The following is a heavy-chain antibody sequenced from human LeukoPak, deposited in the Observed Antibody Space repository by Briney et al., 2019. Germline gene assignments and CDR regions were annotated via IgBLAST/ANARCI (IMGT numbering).Heavy chain of an antibody. Sequence: GGSLRLSCAASGFTFSNYGMYWVRQVRQAPGKGLEWVAFIRNDGSNKYYADSVKGRFTISRDNSKNTLYLQMNSLRAEDTAIYWCAGSPSYSGDYSYDAFDMWGQGTMVTVSS. CDR1: GFTFSNYG. CDR3: AGSPSYSGDYSYDAFDM. V-gene: IGHV3-30*02. CDR2: IRNDGSNK. D-gene: IGHD1-26*01. J-gene: IGHJ3*02.